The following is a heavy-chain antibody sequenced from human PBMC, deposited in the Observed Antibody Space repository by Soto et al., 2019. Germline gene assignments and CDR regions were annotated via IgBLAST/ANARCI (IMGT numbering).Heavy chain of an antibody. J-gene: IGHJ4*02. D-gene: IGHD1-26*01. Sequence: SETLSLTCSVSGASIRSYYWHWIRQPPGKGLEWIGDVNTSGYTSYSSSLKSRVTISVDTSKNQFSLKLSSVTAADTAVYYCASGSGSYAGGDYWGQGTLVTVSS. CDR2: VNTSGYT. V-gene: IGHV4-4*08. CDR3: ASGSGSYAGGDY. CDR1: GASIRSYY.